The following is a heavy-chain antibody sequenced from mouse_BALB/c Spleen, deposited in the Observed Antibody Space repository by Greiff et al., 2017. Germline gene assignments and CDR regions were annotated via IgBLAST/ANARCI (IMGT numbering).Heavy chain of an antibody. J-gene: IGHJ3*01. Sequence: QVQLQQSGAELVKPGASVKLSCKASGYTFTSYYMYWVKQRPGQGLEWIGEINPSNGGTNFNEKFKSKATLTVDKSSSTAYMQLSSLTSEDSAVYYCTRRGLGWFAYWGQGTLVTVSA. CDR1: GYTFTSYY. V-gene: IGHV1S81*02. CDR3: TRRGLGWFAY. D-gene: IGHD2-4*01. CDR2: INPSNGGT.